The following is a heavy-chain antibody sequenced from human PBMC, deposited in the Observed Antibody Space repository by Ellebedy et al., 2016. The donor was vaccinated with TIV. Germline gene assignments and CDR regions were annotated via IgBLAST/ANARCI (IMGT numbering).Heavy chain of an antibody. D-gene: IGHD1-26*01. V-gene: IGHV3-74*01. Sequence: GESLKISXAASGFNFSAYWMQWVRHAPGEGLVWVSRITPVGTTTYADSVKGRFTISRDNAKNSVSLQMNSLRAEDTAVYYCAKLREIYYYSFHIWGQGTMVSVSS. CDR2: ITPVGTT. J-gene: IGHJ3*02. CDR3: AKLREIYYYSFHI. CDR1: GFNFSAYW.